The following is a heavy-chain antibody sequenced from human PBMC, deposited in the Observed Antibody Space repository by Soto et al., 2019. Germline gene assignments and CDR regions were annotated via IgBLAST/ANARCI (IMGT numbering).Heavy chain of an antibody. J-gene: IGHJ6*02. CDR3: AREPPPPYGDYVSNYFYGMDD. V-gene: IGHV1-69*13. Sequence: SVKVSCKASGGTFSSYALSWVRQAPGQRLEWMGGISPIFGTASYAHKSQGRDTFTAHASTSTAYMELSSLRAEDRAVYYSAREPPPPYGDYVSNYFYGMDDWGQGTTVTVSS. CDR2: ISPIFGTA. D-gene: IGHD4-17*01. CDR1: GGTFSSYA.